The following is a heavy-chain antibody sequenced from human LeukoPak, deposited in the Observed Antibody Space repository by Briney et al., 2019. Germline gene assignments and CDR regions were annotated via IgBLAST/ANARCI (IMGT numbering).Heavy chain of an antibody. D-gene: IGHD1-7*01. CDR3: ARGSRELYYFDY. CDR1: GGSISSYY. V-gene: IGHV4-59*01. Sequence: PSESLSLTCTVSGGSISSYYWSWIRQPPGKGLEWSGYIYYSGSTKYNPSLKSRVTISVDASKTQFSLKLDSVTAADTAVYYCARGSRELYYFDYWGQGTLVTVSS. CDR2: IYYSGST. J-gene: IGHJ4*02.